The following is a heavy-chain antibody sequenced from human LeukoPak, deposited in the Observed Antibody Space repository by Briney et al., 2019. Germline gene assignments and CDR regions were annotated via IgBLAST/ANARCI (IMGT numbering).Heavy chain of an antibody. J-gene: IGHJ4*02. CDR3: ARGPYDSSGYYYDLGY. CDR1: GGTFSSYA. D-gene: IGHD3-22*01. CDR2: IIPIFGTA. V-gene: IGHV1-69*13. Sequence: GASVKVSCKASGGTFSSYAISWVRQAPGQGLEWMGGIIPIFGTANYAQKFQGRVTITADESTSTAYMELSSLRSEDTAVYYCARGPYDSSGYYYDLGYWGQGTLVTVSS.